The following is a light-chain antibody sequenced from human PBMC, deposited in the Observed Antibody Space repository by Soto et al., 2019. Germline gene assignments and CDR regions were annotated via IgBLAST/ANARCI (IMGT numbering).Light chain of an antibody. CDR2: GAS. CDR1: QSVGSN. CDR3: KQRSSWPLT. J-gene: IGKJ4*01. Sequence: EIVMTQSPGTLSVSPGERATLSCRASQSVGSNLAWYQQKPGQAHRLLVYGASTRATGIQARFSGSGSGTDFSLTISSLEPEDFAVYYCKQRSSWPLTFGGGTKVDIK. V-gene: IGKV3-15*01.